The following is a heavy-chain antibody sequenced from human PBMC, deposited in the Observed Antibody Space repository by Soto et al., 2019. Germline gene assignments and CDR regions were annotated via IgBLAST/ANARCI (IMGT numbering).Heavy chain of an antibody. J-gene: IGHJ3*02. V-gene: IGHV3-15*07. D-gene: IGHD2-15*01. Sequence: PGGSLRLSCAASGFPFSSYWMHWVRHTPGKGLEWVGRIKSKTDGGTTDFAAPVKGRFAISRDDSKNMVYLQMNSLKTEDTAVYYCTRETLYCSGGSCYEELDAFDIWGQGTMVTVSS. CDR1: GFPFSSYW. CDR2: IKSKTDGGTT. CDR3: TRETLYCSGGSCYEELDAFDI.